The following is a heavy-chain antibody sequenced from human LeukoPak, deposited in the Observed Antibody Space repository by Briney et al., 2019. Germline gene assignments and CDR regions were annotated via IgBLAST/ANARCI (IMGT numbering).Heavy chain of an antibody. J-gene: IGHJ3*02. CDR3: ARDRYYDNSGGVAFDI. CDR1: GYTFTTYA. D-gene: IGHD3-22*01. V-gene: IGHV1-3*01. CDR2: INADNGNT. Sequence: GASVKVSCKTSGYTFTTYAMHWVRQAPGQGLEWMGCINADNGNTKYSQKFQGRVTISRDTSASTTYMELRSMRYEDRAVYYCARDRYYDNSGGVAFDIWGQGTMVTVSS.